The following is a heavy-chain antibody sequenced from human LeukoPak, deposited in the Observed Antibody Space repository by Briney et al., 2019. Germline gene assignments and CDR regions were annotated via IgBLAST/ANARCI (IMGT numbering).Heavy chain of an antibody. J-gene: IGHJ6*02. D-gene: IGHD6-13*01. Sequence: GGSLRLSCAASGFTFSSYWVPWVRQAPGRGLGRVSRINSDGRSTTYADSVKSRFTSSRDNAKNTQYLQMNSLRAEDTAVYYCARLPGIAAAGTKSPTYYYYYYGMDVWGQGPTVTVSS. CDR3: ARLPGIAAAGTKSPTYYYYYYGMDV. V-gene: IGHV3-74*01. CDR2: INSDGRST. CDR1: GFTFSSYW.